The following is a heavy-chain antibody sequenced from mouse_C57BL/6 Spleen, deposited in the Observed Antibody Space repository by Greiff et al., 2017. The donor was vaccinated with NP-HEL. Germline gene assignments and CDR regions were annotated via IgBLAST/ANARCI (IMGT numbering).Heavy chain of an antibody. Sequence: EVKLVESGGGLVKPGGSLKLSCAASGFTFSSYAMSWVRQTPEKRLEWVATISDGGSYTYYPDNVKGRFTISRDNAKNNLYLQMSHLKSEDTAMYYCAREGYGNYESHYWGQGTLVTVSA. CDR2: ISDGGSYT. D-gene: IGHD2-10*02. J-gene: IGHJ3*01. V-gene: IGHV5-4*01. CDR1: GFTFSSYA. CDR3: AREGYGNYESHY.